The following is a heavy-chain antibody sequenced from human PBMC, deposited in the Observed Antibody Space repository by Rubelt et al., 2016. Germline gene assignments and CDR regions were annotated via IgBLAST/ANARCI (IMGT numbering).Heavy chain of an antibody. D-gene: IGHD4-17*01. CDR1: GFTFSSYA. V-gene: IGHV3-23*01. CDR2: ISGSGGST. Sequence: EVQLLESGGGLVQPGGSLRLSCAASGFTFSSYAMSWVRQAPGKGLEWVSAISGSGGSTYYADSVKGRFTSSRDNSKNTLYLQMNSRRAEDTAVYYCAKVPIRTVTSTFDYWGQGTLVTVSS. J-gene: IGHJ4*02. CDR3: AKVPIRTVTSTFDY.